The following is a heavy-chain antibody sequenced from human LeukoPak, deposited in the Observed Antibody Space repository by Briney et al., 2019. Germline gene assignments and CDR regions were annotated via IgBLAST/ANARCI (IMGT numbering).Heavy chain of an antibody. Sequence: GASVKVSCKVSGYTLTELSMHWVRQAPGQGLEWMGGIIPIFGTANYAQKFQGRVTITADESTSTAYMELSSLRSEDTAVYYCARGLYGMDVWGQGTTVTVSS. V-gene: IGHV1-69*13. J-gene: IGHJ6*02. CDR3: ARGLYGMDV. CDR2: IIPIFGTA. CDR1: GYTLTELS.